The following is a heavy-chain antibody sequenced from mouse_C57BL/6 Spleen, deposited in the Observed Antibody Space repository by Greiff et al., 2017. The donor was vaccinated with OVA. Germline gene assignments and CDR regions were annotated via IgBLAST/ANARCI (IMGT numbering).Heavy chain of an antibody. D-gene: IGHD3-1*01. V-gene: IGHV1-81*01. CDR1: GYTFTSYG. CDR3: ARGSSGYGAIDY. J-gene: IGHJ4*01. CDR2: IYPRSGNT. Sequence: QVQLQQSGAELARPGASVKLSCKASGYTFTSYGISWVKQRTGQGLEWIGEIYPRSGNTYYNEKFKGKATLTAEKSSSTAYMELRSLTSEDTAVYFYARGSSGYGAIDYWGQGTSVTVSS.